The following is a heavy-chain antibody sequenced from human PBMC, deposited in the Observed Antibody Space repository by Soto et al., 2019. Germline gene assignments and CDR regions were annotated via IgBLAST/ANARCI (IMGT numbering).Heavy chain of an antibody. CDR3: ARLALASDSSGYHIFDY. Sequence: PGESLKISCQASGYSFTTYWISWVRQMPGKGLECMGRIDPTDSYTDYGPSFEGHVTMSVDRSINTAYLEWSSLKASDSAMYYCARLALASDSSGYHIFDYWGRGTLVTASS. J-gene: IGHJ4*02. CDR2: IDPTDSYT. D-gene: IGHD3-22*01. CDR1: GYSFTTYW. V-gene: IGHV5-10-1*01.